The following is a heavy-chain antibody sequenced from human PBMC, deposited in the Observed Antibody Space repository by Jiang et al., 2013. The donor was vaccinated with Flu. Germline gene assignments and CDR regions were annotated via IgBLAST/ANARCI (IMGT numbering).Heavy chain of an antibody. CDR3: ATRSGGYSYGYGGGHYFDY. V-gene: IGHV4-39*02. CDR1: GGSISRSDYY. J-gene: IGHJ4*02. Sequence: GPGLVKPSETLSLICTVSGGSISRSDYYWGWIRQTPGKGLEWIGSIYYSGSTFYNPSLKSRATISVDTTKNHFSLRLRSVTAADTAVYYCATRSGGYSYGYGGGHYFDYWGQGTLVTVSS. D-gene: IGHD5-18*01. CDR2: IYYSGST.